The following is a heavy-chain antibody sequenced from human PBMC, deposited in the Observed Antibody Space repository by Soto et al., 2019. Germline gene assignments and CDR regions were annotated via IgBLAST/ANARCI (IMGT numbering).Heavy chain of an antibody. Sequence: QVQLVQSGAELKKPGSSVKVSCKASGDTFSGYPINWVRQAPGEGLEWMGRIIPVLGTTNDAQRYEGRVTFTSDESTNTAYMELRGLLSEDTAVYYCARDGGFGELKYWGPGNLVTVSS. D-gene: IGHD3-10*01. CDR2: IIPVLGTT. J-gene: IGHJ4*02. CDR1: GDTFSGYP. CDR3: ARDGGFGELKY. V-gene: IGHV1-69*18.